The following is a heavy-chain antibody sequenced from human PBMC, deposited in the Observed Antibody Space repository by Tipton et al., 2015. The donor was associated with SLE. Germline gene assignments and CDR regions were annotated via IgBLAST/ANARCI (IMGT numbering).Heavy chain of an antibody. CDR1: GGSITSGSYY. V-gene: IGHV4-61*02. J-gene: IGHJ2*01. Sequence: LRLSCTVSGGSITSGSYYWSWIRQPAGKGLEWIGRVYATGSTYYNPSLKSRVTISLDSSKNQISLKLSSVSAADTAVYYCARVQRGPRSFDLWGRGTLVTVSS. CDR3: ARVQRGPRSFDL. CDR2: VYATGST. D-gene: IGHD1-1*01.